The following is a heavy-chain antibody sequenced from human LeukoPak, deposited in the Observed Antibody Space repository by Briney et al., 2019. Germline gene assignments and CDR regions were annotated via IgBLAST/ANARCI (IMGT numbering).Heavy chain of an antibody. CDR1: GGTFSSYA. D-gene: IGHD5-24*01. V-gene: IGHV1-69*05. J-gene: IGHJ4*02. CDR3: ASYSMLDGFHHYFDY. Sequence: SVKVSCKASGGTFSSYAIGWVRQAPGQGLEWMGGIIPIFGTANYAQKFQGRVTITTDESTSTAYMELSSMRSEDTAVYYCASYSMLDGFHHYFDYWGQGTLVTVSS. CDR2: IIPIFGTA.